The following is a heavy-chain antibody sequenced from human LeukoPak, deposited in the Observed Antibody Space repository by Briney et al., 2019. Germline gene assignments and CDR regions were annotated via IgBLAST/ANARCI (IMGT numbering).Heavy chain of an antibody. D-gene: IGHD1-26*01. CDR2: ISGSGDNT. CDR1: GLTFSNYA. Sequence: GGSLRLSCAASGLTFSNYAMSWVRRTPGKGLEWVSVISGSGDNTLYADSVKGRFTISRDNSKNTLYLEMNSLRAEDTAIYYCAKMKGHPLPKYYMDVWGQGTTVTVSS. V-gene: IGHV3-23*01. J-gene: IGHJ6*01. CDR3: AKMKGHPLPKYYMDV.